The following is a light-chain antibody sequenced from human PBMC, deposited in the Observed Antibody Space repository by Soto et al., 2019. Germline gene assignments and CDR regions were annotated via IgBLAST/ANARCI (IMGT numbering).Light chain of an antibody. CDR3: QQRSSWRVT. J-gene: IGKJ4*01. Sequence: EIVLTQFPATLSLSPGERATLSCRASQSVSTFLAWYQQKPGQAPRLVVYDASKRATGIPARFSGSGSGTDFTLTISSLEPEDFAVYYCQQRSSWRVTLGGGNKVESK. CDR1: QSVSTF. CDR2: DAS. V-gene: IGKV3-11*01.